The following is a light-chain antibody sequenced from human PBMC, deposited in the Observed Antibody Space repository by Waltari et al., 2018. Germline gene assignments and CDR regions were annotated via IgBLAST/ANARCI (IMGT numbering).Light chain of an antibody. Sequence: DIVMTQSPDSLALSLGERATINCKSSQTILFNKMYYLAWYRQKSGQPPKLLIYWASTRESGVPDRFSGSGSGTDFNLTISSLQAEDVAVYYCQQYYSRVLTFGGGTKVEIK. CDR2: WAS. CDR3: QQYYSRVLT. J-gene: IGKJ4*01. V-gene: IGKV4-1*01. CDR1: QTILFNKMYY.